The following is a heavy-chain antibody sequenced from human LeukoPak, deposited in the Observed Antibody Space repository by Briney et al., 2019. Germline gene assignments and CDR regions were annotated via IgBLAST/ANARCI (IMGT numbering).Heavy chain of an antibody. V-gene: IGHV4-39*07. J-gene: IGHJ4*02. CDR1: SGSISTSNYY. CDR3: AREDRDYGDYGTFDY. CDR2: IFYSGST. Sequence: SETLSLTCTVSSGSISTSNYYWGWVRQPPGTALEWNVNIFYSGSTYYSPSLKSRVTISLDTSMNQFSLKLSSVTAADTAVYYCAREDRDYGDYGTFDYWGQGTLVTVSS. D-gene: IGHD4-17*01.